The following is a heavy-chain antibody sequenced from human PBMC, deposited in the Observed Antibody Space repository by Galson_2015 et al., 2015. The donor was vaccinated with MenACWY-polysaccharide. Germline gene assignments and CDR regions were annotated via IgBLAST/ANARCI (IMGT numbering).Heavy chain of an antibody. CDR2: IKSDGSST. CDR3: ARGYSAYD. V-gene: IGHV3-74*01. J-gene: IGHJ4*02. Sequence: SLRLSCAASGFTFSTYWMHWVRQAPGKGLVWVSRIKSDGSSTNYADSVKGRFTISRDNAKNTLYLQMNSLRAEDTALYYCARGYSAYDWCQGTLVTV. CDR1: GFTFSTYW. D-gene: IGHD5-12*01.